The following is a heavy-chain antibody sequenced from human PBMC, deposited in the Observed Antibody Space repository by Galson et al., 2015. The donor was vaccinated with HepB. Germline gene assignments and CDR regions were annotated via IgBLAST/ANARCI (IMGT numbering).Heavy chain of an antibody. CDR1: GFTFDDYA. D-gene: IGHD1-26*01. CDR3: ATEQVEHEDGFDY. J-gene: IGHJ4*02. CDR2: ISWNSGSI. V-gene: IGHV3-9*01. Sequence: SLRLSCAASGFTFDDYAMHWVRQAPGKGLEWVSGISWNSGSIGYADSVKGRFTISRDNAKNSLYLQMNSLRAEDTALYYCATEQVEHEDGFDYWGQGTLVTVSS.